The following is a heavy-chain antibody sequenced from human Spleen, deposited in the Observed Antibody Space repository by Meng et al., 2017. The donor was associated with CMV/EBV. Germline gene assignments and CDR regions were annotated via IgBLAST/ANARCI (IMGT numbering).Heavy chain of an antibody. D-gene: IGHD3-16*01. Sequence: ASVKVSCKASGYTFIAYYVHWVRQAPGQGLECMGWINPKNGGTDYAQKFQGRVTMTRDTPISTAYMELSRLRSDDTAVYYCATWGTRGVHGMDVWGQGTTVTVSS. CDR3: ATWGTRGVHGMDV. CDR1: GYTFIAYY. V-gene: IGHV1-2*02. J-gene: IGHJ6*02. CDR2: INPKNGGT.